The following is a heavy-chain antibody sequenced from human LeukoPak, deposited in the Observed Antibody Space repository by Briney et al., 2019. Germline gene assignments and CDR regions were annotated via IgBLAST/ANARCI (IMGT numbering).Heavy chain of an antibody. V-gene: IGHV3-30*02. Sequence: AGGSLRLSCAASGFTFRSYGMHWVRQAPGKGLEWVTFIRYDGINKYYADSVKGRFTVSRDNSENTLWLQMNSLRAEDAAVYYCAKSYGANYFDSWGQGILVTVSS. J-gene: IGHJ4*02. CDR2: IRYDGINK. CDR1: GFTFRSYG. CDR3: AKSYGANYFDS. D-gene: IGHD4-23*01.